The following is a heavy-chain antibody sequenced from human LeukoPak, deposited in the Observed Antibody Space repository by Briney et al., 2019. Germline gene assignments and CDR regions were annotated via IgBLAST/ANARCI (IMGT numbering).Heavy chain of an antibody. D-gene: IGHD3-3*01. CDR2: IYYSGST. J-gene: IGHJ4*02. CDR3: ARAGGFFSPFGY. CDR1: GGSISGSSYY. V-gene: IGHV4-31*03. Sequence: SETLSLTCTVSGGSISGSSYYWSWIRQHPGKGLEWIGYIYYSGSTYYNPSLKSRVTISVDTSKNQFSLKLCSVTAADTAVYYCARAGGFFSPFGYWGQGTLVTVSS.